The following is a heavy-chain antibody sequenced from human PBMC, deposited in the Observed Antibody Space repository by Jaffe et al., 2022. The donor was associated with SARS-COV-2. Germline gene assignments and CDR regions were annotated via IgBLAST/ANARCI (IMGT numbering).Heavy chain of an antibody. Sequence: QVQIVQSGPEVKNPGASVRISCEASGYTFSKYTMHWVRQAPGQGLEWMGYFDAANGGTQSSQKFQGRVTFTSDTSASTAYMDLSSLTSEDTGIYFCARISNWEILRFSYYMDVWGSGTTVIVSS. CDR2: FDAANGGT. J-gene: IGHJ6*03. CDR3: ARISNWEILRFSYYMDV. V-gene: IGHV1-3*01. CDR1: GYTFSKYT. D-gene: IGHD7-27*01.